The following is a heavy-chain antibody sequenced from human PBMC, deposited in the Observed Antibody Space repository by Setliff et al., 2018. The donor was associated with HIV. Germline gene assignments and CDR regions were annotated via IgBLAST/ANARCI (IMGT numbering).Heavy chain of an antibody. J-gene: IGHJ1*01. CDR1: GYTFTSYY. CDR3: ARDPAPSSSASYFQH. CDR2: INPSSGST. V-gene: IGHV1-46*01. D-gene: IGHD6-6*01. Sequence: ASVMVSCKASGYTFTSYYMHWVRQAPGQGLEWMGIINPSSGSTTYAQKFQGRVTMTRDTSTSTVYMGLSSLRSEDTAVYYCARDPAPSSSASYFQHWGQGTPVTVSS.